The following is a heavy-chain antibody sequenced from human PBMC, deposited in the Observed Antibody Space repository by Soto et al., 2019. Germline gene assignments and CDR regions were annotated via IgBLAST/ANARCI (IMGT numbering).Heavy chain of an antibody. CDR2: IYYSGST. J-gene: IGHJ6*02. CDR1: GGSISSGGYY. CDR3: ARAFGFVEWLSPGYYYGMDV. V-gene: IGHV4-31*03. Sequence: SETLSLTSPVSGGSISSGGYYCSWICQHPGKGLEWIGYIYYSGSTYYNPSLKSRVTISVDTSKNQFSLKLSSVTAADTAVYYCARAFGFVEWLSPGYYYGMDVWGQGTTVTVSS. D-gene: IGHD3-3*01.